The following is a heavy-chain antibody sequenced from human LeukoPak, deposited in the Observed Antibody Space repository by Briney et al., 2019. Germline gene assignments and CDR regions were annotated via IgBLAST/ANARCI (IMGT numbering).Heavy chain of an antibody. CDR2: IDWDGGTT. Sequence: GGSLRLSCAASGFTFDDYAMCWVRQAPGKGLEWVSFIDWDGGTTYYADSVKGRFTISRDNSKNSLYLQMNSLRAEDTALYYCAKVTDSSGYGWCDYWGQGTLVTVSS. CDR1: GFTFDDYA. CDR3: AKVTDSSGYGWCDY. J-gene: IGHJ4*02. D-gene: IGHD3-22*01. V-gene: IGHV3-43D*03.